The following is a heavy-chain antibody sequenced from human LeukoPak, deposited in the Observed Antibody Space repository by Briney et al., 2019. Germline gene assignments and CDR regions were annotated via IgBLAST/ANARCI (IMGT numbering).Heavy chain of an antibody. CDR2: ISGSGGST. Sequence: GGSLRLSCAASGFTFSSYAMSWVRQAPGKGLEWVSAISGSGGSTYYADSVKGRFTISRDNSKNTLYLQMNSLRAEDTAVYYCAKDRTLSSPYYDFWSGYDKDYYFDYWGQGTLVTVSS. J-gene: IGHJ4*02. CDR1: GFTFSSYA. D-gene: IGHD3-3*01. V-gene: IGHV3-23*01. CDR3: AKDRTLSSPYYDFWSGYDKDYYFDY.